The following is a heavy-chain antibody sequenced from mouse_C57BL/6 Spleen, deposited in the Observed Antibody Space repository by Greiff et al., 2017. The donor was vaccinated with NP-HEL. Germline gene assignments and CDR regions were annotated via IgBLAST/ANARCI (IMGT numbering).Heavy chain of an antibody. CDR1: GYTFTSYR. J-gene: IGHJ4*01. Sequence: QVQLQQPGAELVKPGASVKMSCKASGYTFTSYRITWVQQRPGQGLEWIGDIYPGSGSTNYNEKFKSKATLTVDTSSSTAYMQLSSLTSEDSAVYYWARERDYDNAMDYWGQGTSVTVSS. CDR3: ARERDYDNAMDY. V-gene: IGHV1-55*01. D-gene: IGHD2-4*01. CDR2: IYPGSGST.